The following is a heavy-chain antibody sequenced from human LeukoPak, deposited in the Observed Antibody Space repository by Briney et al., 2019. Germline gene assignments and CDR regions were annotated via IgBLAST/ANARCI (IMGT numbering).Heavy chain of an antibody. J-gene: IGHJ4*02. CDR3: ARGDTDLGPNFDF. Sequence: GGSLRLSCAASGFTFSSYWMSWVRQAPGKGLEWVANIKQDGSEKYYVDSVKGRFTISRDNAKNSLYLQMNSLRAEDTAVYYCARGDTDLGPNFDFWGQGTLVTVSS. CDR1: GFTFSSYW. D-gene: IGHD5-18*01. V-gene: IGHV3-7*01. CDR2: IKQDGSEK.